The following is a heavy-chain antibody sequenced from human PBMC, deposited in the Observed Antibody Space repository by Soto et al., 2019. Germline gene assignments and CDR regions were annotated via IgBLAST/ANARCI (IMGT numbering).Heavy chain of an antibody. CDR3: TRGPRTISTGTGAY. V-gene: IGHV3-74*01. CDR1: GFIFKMYW. Sequence: GGSLRLSGAASGFIFKMYWMHWVRQIPGKGLVWISRIYNDGTYSDYADSVRGRFTISRDNVNDTLYLQMNNLRAEDSGLYYCTRGPRTISTGTGAYWGQGTQVTVSS. D-gene: IGHD3-10*01. J-gene: IGHJ4*02. CDR2: IYNDGTYS.